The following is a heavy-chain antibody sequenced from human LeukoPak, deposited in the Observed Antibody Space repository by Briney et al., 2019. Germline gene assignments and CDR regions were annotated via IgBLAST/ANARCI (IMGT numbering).Heavy chain of an antibody. CDR3: ARDLRYCSSTSCSYYFDY. CDR1: GFTSSSYW. V-gene: IGHV3-7*01. D-gene: IGHD2-2*01. CDR2: IKRDGSEK. J-gene: IGHJ4*02. Sequence: PWGSLRLSCAASGFTSSSYWMSWVRQAPGKGLEWVANIKRDGSEKYYVDSVKGRFTISRDNAKNSLYLQMNSLRAEDTAVYYCARDLRYCSSTSCSYYFDYWGQGTLVTVSS.